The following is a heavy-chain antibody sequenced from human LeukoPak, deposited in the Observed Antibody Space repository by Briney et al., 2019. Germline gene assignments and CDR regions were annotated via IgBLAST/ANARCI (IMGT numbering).Heavy chain of an antibody. D-gene: IGHD2-21*02. CDR2: ISATSTTI. Sequence: GGSLKLSCAASGFTFNNYAMSWVRQAPGKRLEWVSGISATSTTINYADPVKGRFTISRDNSKNKLYLQMNNLRAEDTAVYYCAKRLGDPRAFDYWGQGTLVTVSS. V-gene: IGHV3-23*01. J-gene: IGHJ4*02. CDR3: AKRLGDPRAFDY. CDR1: GFTFNNYA.